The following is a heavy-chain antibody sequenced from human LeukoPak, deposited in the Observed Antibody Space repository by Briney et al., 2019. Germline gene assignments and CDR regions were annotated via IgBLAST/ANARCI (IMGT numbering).Heavy chain of an antibody. CDR3: ARSPWELLYYFDY. V-gene: IGHV3-48*03. CDR2: ISSSGSTI. D-gene: IGHD1-26*01. J-gene: IGHJ4*02. CDR1: GFTFSSYE. Sequence: GGSLRLSCAASGFTFSSYEMNWVRQAPGKGLEWVSYISSSGSTIYYADSVKGRFTISRDNAKNSLYLQMNSLRAEDTAVYYCARSPWELLYYFDYWGQGTLVTVSS.